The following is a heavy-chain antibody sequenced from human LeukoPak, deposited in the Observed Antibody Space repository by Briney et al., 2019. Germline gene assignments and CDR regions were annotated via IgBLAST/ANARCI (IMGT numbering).Heavy chain of an antibody. CDR1: GFTFDDYA. CDR2: ISWNSGSI. Sequence: GGSLRLSCAASGFTFDDYAMHWVRQAPGKGLEWVSGISWNSGSIGYADSVKGRFTISRDNSKNSLYLQMNSLRAEDTALYYCAKDSRFGARSYMDVWGKGTTVTVSS. CDR3: AKDSRFGARSYMDV. D-gene: IGHD3-10*01. J-gene: IGHJ6*03. V-gene: IGHV3-9*01.